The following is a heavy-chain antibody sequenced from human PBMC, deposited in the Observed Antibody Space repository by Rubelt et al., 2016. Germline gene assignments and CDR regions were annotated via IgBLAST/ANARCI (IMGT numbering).Heavy chain of an antibody. V-gene: IGHV4-34*10. J-gene: IGHJ4*02. CDR2: INHSGST. CDR3: ARGWYSIGWRYYFDY. D-gene: IGHD6-19*01. CDR1: GDSITNYY. Sequence: QVQLQESGPGLVKPSETLSLTCGVFGDSITNYYWSWIRQPPGKGLEWIGEINHSGSTNYNPSLKSRVTISVDTSKNHFSLKLSSVTAADTAVYYCARGWYSIGWRYYFDYWGQGTLVTVSS.